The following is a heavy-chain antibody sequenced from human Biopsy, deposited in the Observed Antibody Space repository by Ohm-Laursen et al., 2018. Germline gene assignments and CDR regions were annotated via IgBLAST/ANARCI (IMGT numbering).Heavy chain of an antibody. J-gene: IGHJ5*02. V-gene: IGHV1-69*01. D-gene: IGHD1/OR15-1a*01. CDR3: AGGGGYNWNNGWFDP. CDR1: GYTFTTYY. CDR2: IIGIFRTA. Sequence: SSVKVSCKASGYTFTTYYIHWVRQAPGQGLEWMGGIIGIFRTAHYAQKFQGRVTITADEFMSTAYMELSSLRSEDTAVYYCAGGGGYNWNNGWFDPWGQGTLVTVSS.